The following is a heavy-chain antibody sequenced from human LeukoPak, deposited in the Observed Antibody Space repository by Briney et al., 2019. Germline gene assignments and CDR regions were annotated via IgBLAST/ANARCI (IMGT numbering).Heavy chain of an antibody. Sequence: NPSETLSLTCTVSGGSIKRSNYYWGWIRQPPGKGLECIGTMDYTGSAYNNPSLKSRVTISVDTSKNQFSLKLSSVTAADTAVYHCAREGSSSGWYGWFVPWGQGTLVTVAS. CDR3: AREGSSSGWYGWFVP. V-gene: IGHV4-39*07. CDR1: GGSIKRSNYY. J-gene: IGHJ5*02. D-gene: IGHD6-19*01. CDR2: MDYTGSA.